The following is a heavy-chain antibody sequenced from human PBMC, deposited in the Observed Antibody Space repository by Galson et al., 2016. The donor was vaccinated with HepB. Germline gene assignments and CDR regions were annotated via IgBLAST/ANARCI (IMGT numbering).Heavy chain of an antibody. D-gene: IGHD1-14*01. CDR3: VRETLRGTRFDN. J-gene: IGHJ4*02. V-gene: IGHV3-21*01. CDR1: GFPGSQYN. Sequence: SLRLSCAASGFPGSQYNMNWVRQAPGKGLEWVSFISSSSSYIYYVDSVKGRFPISRDNAKNSLYLQMDSLRAEDTAVYYCVRETLRGTRFDNWGQGTLVTVAS. CDR2: ISSSSSYI.